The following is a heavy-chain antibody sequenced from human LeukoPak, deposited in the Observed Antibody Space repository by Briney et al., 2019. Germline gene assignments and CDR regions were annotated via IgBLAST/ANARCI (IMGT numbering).Heavy chain of an antibody. CDR2: IYYSGST. V-gene: IGHV4-39*07. CDR3: ARVRITMVRGVIAPRFDP. D-gene: IGHD3-10*01. J-gene: IGHJ5*02. CDR1: GGSISSTSYY. Sequence: KTSETLSLTCTVSGGSISSTSYYWGWIRQPPGKGLEWIGSIYYSGSTYYNPSLKSRVTISVDTSKNQFSLKLSSVTAADTAVYYCARVRITMVRGVIAPRFDPWGQGTLVTVSS.